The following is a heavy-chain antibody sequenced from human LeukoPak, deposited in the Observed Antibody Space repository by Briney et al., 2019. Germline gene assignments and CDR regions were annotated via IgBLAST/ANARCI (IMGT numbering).Heavy chain of an antibody. J-gene: IGHJ4*02. D-gene: IGHD1-26*01. CDR3: TTARWELLPDY. Sequence: GESLRLSCEASGFSVTNNYMNWVRQAPGKGLEWVGRIKSKTDGGTTDYAAPVKGRFTISRDDSKNTLYLQMNSLKTEDTAVYYCTTARWELLPDYWGQGTLVTVSS. CDR1: GFSVTNNY. V-gene: IGHV3-15*01. CDR2: IKSKTDGGTT.